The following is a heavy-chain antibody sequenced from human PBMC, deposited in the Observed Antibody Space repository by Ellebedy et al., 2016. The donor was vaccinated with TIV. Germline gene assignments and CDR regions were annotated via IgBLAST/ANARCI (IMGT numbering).Heavy chain of an antibody. CDR1: GFTFSSYS. Sequence: GESLKISCAASGFTFSSYSMNWVRQAPGKGLEWVSSISSTSTYIYYADSVKGRFTISRDNAKNSLYLQMNSLRAEDTAVYYCARVFQYYYDSSGEHFDYWGQGTLVTVSS. CDR3: ARVFQYYYDSSGEHFDY. D-gene: IGHD3-22*01. CDR2: ISSTSTYI. V-gene: IGHV3-21*01. J-gene: IGHJ4*02.